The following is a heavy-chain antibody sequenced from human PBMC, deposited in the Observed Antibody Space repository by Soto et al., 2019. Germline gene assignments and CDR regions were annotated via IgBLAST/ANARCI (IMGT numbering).Heavy chain of an antibody. Sequence: SETLSLTCTVSGGSISSYYWSWIRQPPGKGLEWIGYIYYSGSTNYNPSLKSRVTISVDTSKNQFSLKLSSVTAADTAVYYCARDSGGNYDFWSGPQEDAFDIWGQGTMVTVSS. CDR1: GGSISSYY. D-gene: IGHD3-3*01. V-gene: IGHV4-59*01. CDR3: ARDSGGNYDFWSGPQEDAFDI. J-gene: IGHJ3*02. CDR2: IYYSGST.